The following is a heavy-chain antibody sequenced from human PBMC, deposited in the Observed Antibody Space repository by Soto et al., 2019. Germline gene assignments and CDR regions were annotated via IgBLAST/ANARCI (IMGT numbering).Heavy chain of an antibody. J-gene: IGHJ4*02. CDR2: IIPIFGTA. CDR1: GYTFTSYG. D-gene: IGHD3-16*01. CDR3: ARDPRGGRTFDY. V-gene: IGHV1-69*13. Sequence: SVKVSCKASGYTFTSYGISWVRQAPGQGLEWMGGIIPIFGTANYAQKFQGRVTITADESTSTAYMELSSLRSEDTAEYYCARDPRGGRTFDYWGQGTLVTVSS.